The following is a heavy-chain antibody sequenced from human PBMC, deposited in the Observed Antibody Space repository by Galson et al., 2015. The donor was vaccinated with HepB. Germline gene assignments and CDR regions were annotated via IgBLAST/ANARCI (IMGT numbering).Heavy chain of an antibody. CDR1: GFTFSSYG. J-gene: IGHJ4*02. V-gene: IGHV3-30*18. D-gene: IGHD5-18*01. Sequence: SLRLSCAASGFTFSSYGMHWVRQAPGKGLEWVAVISYDGSNKYYADSVKGRFTISRDNSKNTLYLQMNSLRAEDTAVYYCAKSDPRDTAMEYWGQGTLVTVSS. CDR3: AKSDPRDTAMEY. CDR2: ISYDGSNK.